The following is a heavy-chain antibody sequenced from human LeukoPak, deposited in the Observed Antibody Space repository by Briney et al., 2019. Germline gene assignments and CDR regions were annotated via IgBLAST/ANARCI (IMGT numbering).Heavy chain of an antibody. CDR2: INNDGSAT. CDR3: ARDVRYSAYD. V-gene: IGHV3-74*01. CDR1: GFTFRSSL. Sequence: GGSLSLSCAASGFTFRSSLMHWVRQGPGKGLVWVSRINNDGSATTYADSVKGRFTISRDTAKNTVFLQMNSLRAEDTAVYYCARDVRYSAYDWGQGTLVTVSS. D-gene: IGHD5-12*01. J-gene: IGHJ4*02.